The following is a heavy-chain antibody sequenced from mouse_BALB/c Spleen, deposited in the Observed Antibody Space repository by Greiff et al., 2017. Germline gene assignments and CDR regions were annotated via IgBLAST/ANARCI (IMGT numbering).Heavy chain of an antibody. Sequence: VQLQQSGPGLVALSQSLSITCTVSGFSLTGYGVYWVRQPPGKGLEWLGMIWGDGSTDYYSALISRLSISKNNSKSQVFLKMNSLHTDDAARYCCAREGHYAMDYWGQGTSVTVSS. V-gene: IGHV2-6-7*01. CDR1: GFSLTGYG. CDR2: IWGDGST. J-gene: IGHJ4*01. CDR3: AREGHYAMDY.